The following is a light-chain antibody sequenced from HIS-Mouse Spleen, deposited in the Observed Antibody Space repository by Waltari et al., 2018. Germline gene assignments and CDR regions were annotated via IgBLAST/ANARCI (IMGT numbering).Light chain of an antibody. Sequence: SSLSASVGDRVTITCRASQSISSYLNWYQQKPGKAPKLLIYAASSLQSGVPSRFSGSGSGTDFTLTISSLQPEDFATYYCQQSYSTPLTFGGGTKVEIK. CDR2: AAS. V-gene: IGKV1-39*01. CDR1: QSISSY. J-gene: IGKJ4*01. CDR3: QQSYSTPLT.